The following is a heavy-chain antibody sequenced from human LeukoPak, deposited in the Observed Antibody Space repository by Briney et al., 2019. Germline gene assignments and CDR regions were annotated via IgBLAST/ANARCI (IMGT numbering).Heavy chain of an antibody. V-gene: IGHV1-18*01. CDR3: ARDESRGPYYFDN. CDR2: TSAYNGNR. CDR1: GYTFSSYG. Sequence: GASVKVSCKASGYTFSSYGISWVRQAPGQGLEWMGWTSAYNGNRSYAQKLQGRVTMTTDTSTSTAYMELRSLRSDDTAVYYCARDESRGPYYFDNWGQGTLVTVSS. J-gene: IGHJ4*02.